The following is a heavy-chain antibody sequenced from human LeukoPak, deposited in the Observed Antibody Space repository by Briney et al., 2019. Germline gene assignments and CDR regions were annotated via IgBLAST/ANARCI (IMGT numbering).Heavy chain of an antibody. V-gene: IGHV3-9*03. CDR2: ISWNSGSI. J-gene: IGHJ4*02. Sequence: GGSLRLSCAASGFTFDDYAMHWVRQAPGKGLEWVSGISWNSGSIGYADSVKGRFTISRDNAKNSLYLQMNSLRAEDMALYYCAKDRGRWLQPGGFDYWGQGTLVTVSS. D-gene: IGHD5-24*01. CDR1: GFTFDDYA. CDR3: AKDRGRWLQPGGFDY.